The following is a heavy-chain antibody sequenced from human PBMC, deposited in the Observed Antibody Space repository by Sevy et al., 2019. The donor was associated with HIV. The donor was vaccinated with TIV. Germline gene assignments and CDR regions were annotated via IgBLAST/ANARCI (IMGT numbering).Heavy chain of an antibody. CDR1: GYRFTDYW. V-gene: IGHV5-51*01. CDR3: ARGARGTLPSYYYYPMDV. CDR2: IYPGDSDT. D-gene: IGHD1-1*01. J-gene: IGHJ6*02. Sequence: SLKISCKASGYRFTDYWIGWVRQMPGKGLEWMGIIYPGDSDTTYSPSFQGQVTISVDKSINTAYLQWSSLKASDTAIFYCARGARGTLPSYYYYPMDVWGQGTTVTVSS.